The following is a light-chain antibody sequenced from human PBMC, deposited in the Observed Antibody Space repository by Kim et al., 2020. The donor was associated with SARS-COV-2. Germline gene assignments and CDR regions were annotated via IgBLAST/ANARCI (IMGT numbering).Light chain of an antibody. J-gene: IGLJ2*01. CDR1: KLGDKY. V-gene: IGLV3-1*01. Sequence: SYELTQPPSVSVSPGQTASITCSGDKLGDKYACWYQQKPGQSPVLVIYQDTKRPSGIPERFSGSNSGNTATLTISGTQAMDEADYYCQAWDRRTVVFGGGTKVTVL. CDR3: QAWDRRTVV. CDR2: QDT.